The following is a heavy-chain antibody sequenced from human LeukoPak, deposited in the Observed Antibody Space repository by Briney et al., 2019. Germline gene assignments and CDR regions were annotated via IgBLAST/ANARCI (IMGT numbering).Heavy chain of an antibody. D-gene: IGHD3-22*01. Sequence: ASVKVSCKASGYTFATYAIHWVRQAPGQRLEWMGWINAYDNTKYSQKLQGRVTMTTDTSTSTAYMELRSLRSDDTAVYYCAVTYYYDSSGYYYGVGDAFDIWGQGTMVTVSS. CDR3: AVTYYYDSSGYYYGVGDAFDI. V-gene: IGHV1-3*01. CDR2: INAYDNT. J-gene: IGHJ3*02. CDR1: GYTFATYA.